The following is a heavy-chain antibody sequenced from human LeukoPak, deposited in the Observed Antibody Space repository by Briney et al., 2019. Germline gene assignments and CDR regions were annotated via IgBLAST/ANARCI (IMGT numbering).Heavy chain of an antibody. V-gene: IGHV3-21*01. CDR2: ISSSSSYI. CDR1: GFTFSSYS. CDR3: ARAGGYCSSTSCYAYYYYYGMDV. D-gene: IGHD2-2*01. Sequence: GGSLRLSCAASGFTFSSYSMNWVRQAPGKGLEWVSSISSSSSYIYYADSVKGRFTISRDNAKNSLYLQMNSLRAEDTAVYYCARAGGYCSSTSCYAYYYYYGMDVWGQGTTVIVSS. J-gene: IGHJ6*02.